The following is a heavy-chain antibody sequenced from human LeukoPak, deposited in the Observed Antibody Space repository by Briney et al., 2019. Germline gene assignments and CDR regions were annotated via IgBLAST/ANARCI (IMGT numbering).Heavy chain of an antibody. J-gene: IGHJ3*02. CDR2: IYSGGST. Sequence: GGSLRLSCAASGFTVSSNYMSWVRQAPGKGLEWVSVIYSGGSTDYADSVKGRFTISRDNSKNSLYLQMNSLRTEDTALYYCAKDSGSYYWLGQSAFDIWGQGTMVTVSS. CDR1: GFTVSSNY. CDR3: AKDSGSYYWLGQSAFDI. V-gene: IGHV3-53*05. D-gene: IGHD1-26*01.